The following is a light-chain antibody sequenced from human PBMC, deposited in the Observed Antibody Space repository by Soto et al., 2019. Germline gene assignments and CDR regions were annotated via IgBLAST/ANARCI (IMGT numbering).Light chain of an antibody. CDR3: QQRGNWPLT. J-gene: IGKJ4*01. CDR1: HGVNRQ. V-gene: IGKV3D-11*01. CDR2: GAS. Sequence: EIVLTQSPATLSVSPGERVTLSCRTRHGVNRQVALCQQKPGQAPRLLIYGASTRATGIPARFSGSGSGTEFTLTITSLEPEDFAVYYCQQRGNWPLTFGGGTKVDIK.